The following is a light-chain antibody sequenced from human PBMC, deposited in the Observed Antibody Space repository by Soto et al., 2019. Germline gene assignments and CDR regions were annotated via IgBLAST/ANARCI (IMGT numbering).Light chain of an antibody. CDR3: SSYTSSRSVV. CDR1: SSDVGGYNY. CDR2: DVS. V-gene: IGLV2-14*01. J-gene: IGLJ2*01. Sequence: QAVVTQPASVSGSPGQSITISGTGTSSDVGGYNYVSWYQQHPGKAPKLMIYDVSNRPSGVSNRFSGSKSGNTASLTISGLQAEDEADYYCSSYTSSRSVVFGGGTKLTVL.